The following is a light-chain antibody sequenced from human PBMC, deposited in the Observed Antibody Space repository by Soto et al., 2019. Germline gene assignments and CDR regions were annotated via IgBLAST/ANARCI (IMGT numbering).Light chain of an antibody. CDR2: DVS. CDR1: SSDVGGYNY. Sequence: QSALTQPRSVSGSPGQSVTISCTGTSSDVGGYNYVSWYQQHPGKAPKLMIYDVSKRPSGVPDRFSGSKSGNTASLTISGLQAEGEADYYCCSYAGRYTWVFGGGTKVTVL. V-gene: IGLV2-11*01. J-gene: IGLJ3*02. CDR3: CSYAGRYTWV.